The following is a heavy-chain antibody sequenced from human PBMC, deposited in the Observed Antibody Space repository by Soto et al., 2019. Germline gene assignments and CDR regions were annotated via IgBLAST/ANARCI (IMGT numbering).Heavy chain of an antibody. Sequence: SETLSLTCTVSGGSISSYYWSWIRQPPGKGLEWIGYIYYSGSTNYNPSLKSRVTISVDTSKNQFSLKLSSVTAADTAVYYCARDQGLNIFDYWGQGTLVTVSS. CDR3: ARDQGLNIFDY. V-gene: IGHV4-59*01. J-gene: IGHJ4*02. CDR2: IYYSGST. D-gene: IGHD6-25*01. CDR1: GGSISSYY.